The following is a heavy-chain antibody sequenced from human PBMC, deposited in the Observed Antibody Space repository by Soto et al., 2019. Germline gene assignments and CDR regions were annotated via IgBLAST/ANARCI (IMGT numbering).Heavy chain of an antibody. CDR1: GGSISSGGYY. V-gene: IGHV4-31*03. Sequence: PSETLSLTCTVSGGSISSGGYYWSWIRQHPGKGLEWIGYIYYSGSTYYNPSLKSRVTISVDTSKNQFSLKLSSVTAADTAVYYCARDRAQLFLEWTDYYYYYGMDDWGQGTTVTVS. D-gene: IGHD3-3*01. CDR3: ARDRAQLFLEWTDYYYYYGMDD. J-gene: IGHJ6*02. CDR2: IYYSGST.